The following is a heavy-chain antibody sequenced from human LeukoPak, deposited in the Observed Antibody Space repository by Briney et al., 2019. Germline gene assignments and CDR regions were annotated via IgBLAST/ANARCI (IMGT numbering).Heavy chain of an antibody. CDR3: ARVGVPQYAFDI. Sequence: GGSLRLSCVASAFTFSSYWMHWVRQVPGKGPVWVSRINSDGRITSYADSVKGRFTISRDNAKNTLYLQMNSLRAEDTAVYSCARVGVPQYAFDIWGQGTWVTVS. V-gene: IGHV3-74*01. CDR2: INSDGRIT. D-gene: IGHD2-2*01. CDR1: AFTFSSYW. J-gene: IGHJ3*02.